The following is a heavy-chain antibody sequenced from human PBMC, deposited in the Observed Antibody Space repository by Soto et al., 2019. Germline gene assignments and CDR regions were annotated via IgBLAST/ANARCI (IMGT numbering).Heavy chain of an antibody. CDR3: ARGHSGWYRAPVDY. CDR2: ISYDGSNK. J-gene: IGHJ4*02. CDR1: GFTFSSYA. V-gene: IGHV3-30-3*01. Sequence: QVQLVESGGGVVQPGRSLRLSCAASGFTFSSYAMHWVRKAPGKGLEWVAVISYDGSNKYYADSVKGRFTISRDNSKNTLYLQMNSLRAEDTAVYYCARGHSGWYRAPVDYWGQGTLGTVSS. D-gene: IGHD6-19*01.